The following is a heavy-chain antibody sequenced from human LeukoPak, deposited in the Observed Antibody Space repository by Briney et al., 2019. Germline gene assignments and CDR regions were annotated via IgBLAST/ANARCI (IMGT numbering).Heavy chain of an antibody. J-gene: IGHJ4*02. Sequence: GGSLRLSCKVSGFTVSSNSWSWVRQAPGKGLEWVSFISSGGNTDHSDSVKGRFTISRDNSKNTLYLQMNSLRAEDTAIYYCAGDKTTGGWYEIDYWGQGTLVTVSS. D-gene: IGHD6-19*01. CDR1: GFTVSSNS. CDR2: ISSGGNT. CDR3: AGDKTTGGWYEIDY. V-gene: IGHV3-53*01.